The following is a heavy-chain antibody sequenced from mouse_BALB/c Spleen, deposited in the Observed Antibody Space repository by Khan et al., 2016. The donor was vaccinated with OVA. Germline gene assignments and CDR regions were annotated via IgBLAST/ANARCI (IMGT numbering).Heavy chain of an antibody. Sequence: EVELVESGPDLVKPSQSLSLTCTVTGYSITSGYSWHWIRQFPGNKLEWMGYIYHSGSINYNPSLKSRFSITRDTSKNLFFLQLNSVTTEDTATYYWARDGNYMDYWGQGTSVTVSS. J-gene: IGHJ4*01. CDR3: ARDGNYMDY. CDR2: IYHSGSI. CDR1: GYSITSGYS. D-gene: IGHD2-1*01. V-gene: IGHV3-1*02.